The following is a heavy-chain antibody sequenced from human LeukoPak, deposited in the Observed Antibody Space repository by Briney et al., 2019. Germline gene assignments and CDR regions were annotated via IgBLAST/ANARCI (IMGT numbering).Heavy chain of an antibody. D-gene: IGHD1-14*01. CDR2: ISYDGSNK. Sequence: GGSLRLSCAASGFTFSSYAMHWVRQAPGKGLEWVAVISYDGSNKYYADSVKGRFTISRDNSKNTLYLQMNSLRAEDTAVYYCAKGPTYSPFTGVYYFDYWGQGTLVTVSS. CDR3: AKGPTYSPFTGVYYFDY. CDR1: GFTFSSYA. J-gene: IGHJ4*02. V-gene: IGHV3-30-3*01.